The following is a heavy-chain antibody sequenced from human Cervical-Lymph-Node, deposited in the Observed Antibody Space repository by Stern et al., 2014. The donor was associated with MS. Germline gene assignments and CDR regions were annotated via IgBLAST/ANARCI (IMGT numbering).Heavy chain of an antibody. V-gene: IGHV1-69*01. Sequence: QVQLLQSGAEVKKPGSSVKVSCKVSGASFSTNAISWVRQAPGQGLEWMGAIVPIFDKANYAQRFRGRVTITADESTSTAYLDLSSLRSGDTAVYFCTREHHGGNFASWGQGTLVTVSS. D-gene: IGHD4-23*01. CDR3: TREHHGGNFAS. CDR1: GASFSTNA. CDR2: IVPIFDKA. J-gene: IGHJ4*02.